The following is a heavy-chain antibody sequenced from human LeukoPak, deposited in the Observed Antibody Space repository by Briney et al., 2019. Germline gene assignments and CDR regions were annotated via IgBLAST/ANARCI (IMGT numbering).Heavy chain of an antibody. V-gene: IGHV1-69*04. Sequence: GASVKVSCKASGSTFSSYAISWVRQAPGQGLEWMGRIIPILGIANYAQKFQGRVTITADKSTSTAYMELSSLRSEDTAVYYCARDLREVVPAALDYWGQGTLVTVSS. D-gene: IGHD2-2*01. CDR1: GSTFSSYA. CDR2: IIPILGIA. J-gene: IGHJ4*02. CDR3: ARDLREVVPAALDY.